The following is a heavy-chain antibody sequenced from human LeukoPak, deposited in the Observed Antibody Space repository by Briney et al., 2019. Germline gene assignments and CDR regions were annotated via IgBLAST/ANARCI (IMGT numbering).Heavy chain of an antibody. CDR2: ISAYNGNT. CDR1: GCSLTSYG. D-gene: IGHD6-19*01. CDR3: ARVCPSSGWYVYYYNYMDV. J-gene: IGHJ6*03. V-gene: IGHV1-18*01. Sequence: ASVKVSCMDSGCSLTSYGISWVRQAPRPRREWMGWISAYNGNTNYAQKLQCRVTMIRNTSISTAYMELSSLKSEDTAVYYCARVCPSSGWYVYYYNYMDVWGKGTTVTVSS.